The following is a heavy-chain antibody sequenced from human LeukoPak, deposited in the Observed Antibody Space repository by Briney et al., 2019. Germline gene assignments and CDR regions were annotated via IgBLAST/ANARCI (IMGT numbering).Heavy chain of an antibody. CDR1: GFTFSSYR. Sequence: GGSLRLSCAASGFTFSSYRMSWVRQAPGKGLEWVANIKQDGSEKYYVDSVKGRFTISRDNAKNSLYLQMNSLRAEDTAVYYCARDTGSTPHFDYWGQGTLVTVSS. D-gene: IGHD6-13*01. V-gene: IGHV3-7*01. J-gene: IGHJ4*02. CDR3: ARDTGSTPHFDY. CDR2: IKQDGSEK.